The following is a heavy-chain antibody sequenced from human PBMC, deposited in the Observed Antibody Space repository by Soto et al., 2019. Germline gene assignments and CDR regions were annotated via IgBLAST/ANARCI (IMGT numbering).Heavy chain of an antibody. CDR3: AKDKDWNYPDY. J-gene: IGHJ4*02. V-gene: IGHV3-30*18. D-gene: IGHD1-7*01. CDR2: ISYDGSNK. CDR1: GFTFSSYG. Sequence: GGSLRLSCAASGFTFSSYGMHWVRQAPGKGLEWVAVISYDGSNKYYADSVKGRFTISRDNSKNTLYLQMNSLRAEDTAVYYCAKDKDWNYPDYWGQGTLVTVSS.